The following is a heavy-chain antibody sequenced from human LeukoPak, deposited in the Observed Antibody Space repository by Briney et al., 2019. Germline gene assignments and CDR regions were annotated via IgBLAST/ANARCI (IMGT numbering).Heavy chain of an antibody. J-gene: IGHJ5*02. V-gene: IGHV4-39*07. Sequence: PSETLSLTCTVSGGSISSSSYYWGWIRQPPGKGLEWIGEINHSGSTNYNPSLKSRVTISVDTSKNQFSLKLSSVTAADTAVYYCARGQVRLYRTNNWFDPRGQGTLVTVSS. D-gene: IGHD3-16*02. CDR2: INHSGST. CDR3: ARGQVRLYRTNNWFDP. CDR1: GGSISSSSYY.